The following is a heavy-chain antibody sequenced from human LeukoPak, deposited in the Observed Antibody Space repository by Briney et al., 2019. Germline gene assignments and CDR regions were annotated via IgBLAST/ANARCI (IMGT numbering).Heavy chain of an antibody. D-gene: IGHD1-26*01. CDR3: GRQGYTASYYFLDY. Sequence: PSETLSLTCTASSGSISSYSWGWVRQPPGKGLEWIGRIYTTGATQYNPSLKSRVTMSIDTSTNQFSLNLTSMTAADTAVYYCGRQGYTASYYFLDYWSQGTLVAVS. CDR2: IYTTGAT. CDR1: SGSISSYS. V-gene: IGHV4-4*07. J-gene: IGHJ4*02.